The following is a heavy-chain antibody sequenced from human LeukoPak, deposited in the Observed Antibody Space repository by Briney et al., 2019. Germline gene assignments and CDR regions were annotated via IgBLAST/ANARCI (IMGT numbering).Heavy chain of an antibody. CDR1: GFTFSSYW. CDR3: ARDLIDWYFDL. V-gene: IGHV3-7*01. Sequence: GGSLRLSCAASGFTFSSYWMSWVRQAPGKGLEWVANIKQDGSEKYYVDSVKGRFTISRDNAKNSLYLQMNSLRVEDTAVYYCARDLIDWYFDLWGRGTLVTVSS. CDR2: IKQDGSEK. D-gene: IGHD3-16*01. J-gene: IGHJ2*01.